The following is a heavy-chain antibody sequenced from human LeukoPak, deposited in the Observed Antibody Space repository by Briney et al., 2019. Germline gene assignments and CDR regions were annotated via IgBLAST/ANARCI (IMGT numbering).Heavy chain of an antibody. CDR1: GGSISSGGYY. D-gene: IGHD6-6*01. Sequence: PSQTLSLTCAVSGGSISSGGYYWSWIRQPPGKGLEWIGEINHSGSTNYNPSLKSRVTISVDTSKNQFSLKLSSVTAADTAVHYCARGHGGDSSSSGYYFDYWGQGTLVTVSS. CDR2: INHSGST. CDR3: ARGHGGDSSSSGYYFDY. V-gene: IGHV4-30-2*01. J-gene: IGHJ4*02.